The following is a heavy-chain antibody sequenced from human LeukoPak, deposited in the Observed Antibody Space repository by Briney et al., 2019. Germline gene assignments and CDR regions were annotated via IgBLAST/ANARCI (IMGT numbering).Heavy chain of an antibody. V-gene: IGHV4-59*12. CDR1: GGSISNYY. J-gene: IGHJ4*02. D-gene: IGHD1-14*01. Sequence: ASETLSLTCTVSGGSISNYYWSWIRQPPGKGLEWIGYIYYSGSTNYNPSLKSRVTISVDRSKNQFSLKLSSVTAADTAVYYCARVRPGGHLDYWGQGTLVTVSS. CDR2: IYYSGST. CDR3: ARVRPGGHLDY.